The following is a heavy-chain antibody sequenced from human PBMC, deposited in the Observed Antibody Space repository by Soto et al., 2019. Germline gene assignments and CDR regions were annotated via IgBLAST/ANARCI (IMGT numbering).Heavy chain of an antibody. CDR1: GFTFSDYS. D-gene: IGHD6-25*01. CDR2: ISSTGNTI. V-gene: IGHV3-11*01. J-gene: IGHJ5*02. Sequence: GGSLRLSCAVSGFTFSDYSMNWLRQAPGKGLEWVSYISSTGNTIYYADSVKGRFTISRDTANNSLHLQMNSLRADDTAVYFCARGSIGFLKGGWFDPWGQGTLVTVSS. CDR3: ARGSIGFLKGGWFDP.